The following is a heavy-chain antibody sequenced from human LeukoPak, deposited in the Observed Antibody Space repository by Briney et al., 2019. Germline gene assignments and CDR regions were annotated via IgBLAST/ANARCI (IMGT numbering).Heavy chain of an antibody. CDR3: ARRVRSADYRLDY. V-gene: IGHV4-34*01. CDR2: ISPRGNT. CDR1: GLSFTIYS. Sequence: SETLSFTCAGYGLSFTIYSWTWIRQPPGKSLEWGGEISPRGNTQYKPSLKRRVTISLAASRSQFYLKLNSVTAANTAVYYCARRVRSADYRLDYWGQGNLVTVSS. J-gene: IGHJ4*02. D-gene: IGHD4-11*01.